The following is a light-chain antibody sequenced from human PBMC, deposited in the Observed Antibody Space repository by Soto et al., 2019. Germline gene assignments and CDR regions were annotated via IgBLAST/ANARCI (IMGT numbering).Light chain of an antibody. CDR1: QDIGTW. CDR2: VAS. Sequence: DIQLTQSPSSVSASVGDRVTITCRASQDIGTWLAWYQQKPGKAPKLLIYVASNLQSGVPSRFSGAGSGTDFNLTITNLQPEDFATYHCQQADSFPFTFGPGTKVDFK. J-gene: IGKJ3*01. V-gene: IGKV1-12*01. CDR3: QQADSFPFT.